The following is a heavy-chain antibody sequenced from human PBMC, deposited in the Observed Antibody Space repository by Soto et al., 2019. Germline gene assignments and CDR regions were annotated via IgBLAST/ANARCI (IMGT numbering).Heavy chain of an antibody. J-gene: IGHJ4*02. V-gene: IGHV1-69*01. D-gene: IGHD2-15*01. CDR2: IIPIFGTA. CDR3: ASGYCSGGSCYSGMYFDY. CDR1: GGTFSSYT. Sequence: SVKVSYNASGGTFSSYTISLVRHAPGQGLEWMGGIIPIFGTANYAQKFQGRVTITADESTSTAYMELSSLRSEDKAVYYCASGYCSGGSCYSGMYFDYWGQGTLVT.